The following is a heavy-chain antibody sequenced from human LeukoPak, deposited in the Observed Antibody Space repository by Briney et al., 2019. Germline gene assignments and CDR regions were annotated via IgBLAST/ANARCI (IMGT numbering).Heavy chain of an antibody. Sequence: AGGSLRLSCVASGFSVSRNYMSWVRQAPGKGLEWVSAFYSGGSAYYTDSVRGRFTILRDHFKNTLYLQMTNLRAEDTAVYFCARDWPIREEYKFPGINFYGMDVWGQGTTVTVSS. J-gene: IGHJ6*02. CDR2: FYSGGSA. CDR3: ARDWPIREEYKFPGINFYGMDV. V-gene: IGHV3-66*01. CDR1: GFSVSRNY. D-gene: IGHD1-14*01.